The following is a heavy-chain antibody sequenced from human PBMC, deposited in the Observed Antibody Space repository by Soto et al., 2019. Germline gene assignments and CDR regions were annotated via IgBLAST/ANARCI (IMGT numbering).Heavy chain of an antibody. J-gene: IGHJ3*02. D-gene: IGHD6-6*01. Sequence: ASVKVSCKASGYTFTSYAMHWVRQAPGQRLEWMGWINAGNGNTKYSQKFQGRVTITRDTSASTAYMELSSLRSEDTAVYYCARGLAARPDAFDIWGQGTMVTVSS. CDR3: ARGLAARPDAFDI. CDR1: GYTFTSYA. CDR2: INAGNGNT. V-gene: IGHV1-3*01.